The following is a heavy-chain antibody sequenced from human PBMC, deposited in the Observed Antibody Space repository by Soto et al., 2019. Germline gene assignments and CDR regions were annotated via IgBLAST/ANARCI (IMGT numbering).Heavy chain of an antibody. CDR2: IRSKAYGGTT. D-gene: IGHD2-2*01. J-gene: IGHJ4*02. CDR1: GIPFIDAW. CDR3: TRDPTDIVLVPAAESFDY. Sequence: GGSLRLSCVVSGIPFIDAWMNWVRQAPGKGLEWVGFIRSKAYGGTTEYAASVKGRFTISRDDSKSIAYLQMNSLKTEDTAVYYCTRDPTDIVLVPAAESFDYWGQGTLVTVSS. V-gene: IGHV3-49*04.